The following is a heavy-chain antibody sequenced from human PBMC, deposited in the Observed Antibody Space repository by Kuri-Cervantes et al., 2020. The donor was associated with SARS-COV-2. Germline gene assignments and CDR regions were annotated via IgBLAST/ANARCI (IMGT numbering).Heavy chain of an antibody. CDR2: VSYTGNT. Sequence: GSLRPSCRVSGSTISSNTYYWGWIRQPPGKGLEWIWSVSYTGNTYLNPSLMSRVTISFHTSKSQFSLNLSSVTVADTAVYYCARQVELSLDEYGMDIWGQGTTVTVSS. D-gene: IGHD1-7*01. J-gene: IGHJ6*02. CDR3: ARQVELSLDEYGMDI. CDR1: GSTISSNTYY. V-gene: IGHV4-39*01.